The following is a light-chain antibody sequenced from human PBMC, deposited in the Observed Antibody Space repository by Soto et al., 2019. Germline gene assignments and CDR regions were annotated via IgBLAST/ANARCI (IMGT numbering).Light chain of an antibody. CDR3: QQSYSPLLT. V-gene: IGKV1-39*01. Sequence: DIQMTQSPSSLSASVGDRVTITCRASQSISSYLNWYQQKPGKAPKLLIYAASSLQSGVPSRFSGSGSGTDFTLTISSLQPEDFATYYCQQSYSPLLTFGGGTQVEIK. J-gene: IGKJ4*01. CDR1: QSISSY. CDR2: AAS.